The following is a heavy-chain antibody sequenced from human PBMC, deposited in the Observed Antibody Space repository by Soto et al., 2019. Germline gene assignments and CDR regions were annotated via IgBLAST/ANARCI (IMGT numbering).Heavy chain of an antibody. CDR2: SNYGGPT. J-gene: IGHJ6*02. D-gene: IGHD3-16*01. CDR3: ARHGAYSKSVYYYYRMDV. V-gene: IGHV4-39*01. CDR1: VGAINSTVYY. Sequence: SETLSLTCTVSVGAINSTVYYWGWIRQPPGKGLEWIGSSNYGGPTYYSPSLQSPVTISLDTAKNHFSLNLRSVTAADTAVYYCARHGAYSKSVYYYYRMDVWGQGTTVTVSS.